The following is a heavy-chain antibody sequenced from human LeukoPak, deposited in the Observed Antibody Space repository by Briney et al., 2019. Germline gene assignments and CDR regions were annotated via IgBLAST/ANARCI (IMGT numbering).Heavy chain of an antibody. CDR3: ARDGSLPDY. D-gene: IGHD5-12*01. CDR2: ITSDGSST. J-gene: IGHJ4*02. CDR1: QFTFSSYW. Sequence: PGGSLRLSCAASQFTFSSYWMHWVRQAPGKGLVWVSFITSDGSSTSYADYVKGRFTISRDNAKNMLYLQMNSLRAEDTAVYYCARDGSLPDYWGQGTVVTVSS. V-gene: IGHV3-74*01.